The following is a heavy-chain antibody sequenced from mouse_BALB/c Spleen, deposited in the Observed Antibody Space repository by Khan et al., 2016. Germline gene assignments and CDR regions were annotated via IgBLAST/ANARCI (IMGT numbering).Heavy chain of an antibody. V-gene: IGHV1-77*01. CDR3: ARSYYGYFAMDY. J-gene: IGHJ4*01. D-gene: IGHD1-2*01. CDR1: GYTFTDYY. CDR2: IFPGSGST. Sequence: QVQLQQSGTELPRPGASVKLSCKASGYTFTDYYLHWVKQRTGQGLEWIGEIFPGSGSTSYNEKFKGKASLTADTSSSTAYMQLSSLTSEDSAVYFCARSYYGYFAMDYWGHGASVTVSS.